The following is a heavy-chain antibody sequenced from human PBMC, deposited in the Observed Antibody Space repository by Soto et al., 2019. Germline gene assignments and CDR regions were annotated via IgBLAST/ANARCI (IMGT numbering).Heavy chain of an antibody. J-gene: IGHJ3*02. CDR3: ARVMGGAVAEKREYAFDI. D-gene: IGHD6-19*01. CDR2: ISSSSSTI. Sequence: GGSLRLSCAASGFTFSSYSMNWVRQAPGKGLEWVSYISSSSSTIYYADSVKGRFTISRDKAKNSLYLQMNSLRAEDTAVYYCARVMGGAVAEKREYAFDIWGQGTMVTVSS. CDR1: GFTFSSYS. V-gene: IGHV3-48*01.